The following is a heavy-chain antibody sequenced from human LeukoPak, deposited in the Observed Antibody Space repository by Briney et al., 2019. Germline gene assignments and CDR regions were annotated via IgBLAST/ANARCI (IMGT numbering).Heavy chain of an antibody. D-gene: IGHD6-19*01. CDR2: IYYSGST. Sequence: PSETLSLTCTVSGGSISSSSYYWGWIRQPPGKGLEWIGSIYYSGSTYYNPSLKSRVTISVDTSKNQFSLKLSSVTAADTAVYYCARLGSSGAAFDYWGQGTLVTASS. CDR1: GGSISSSSYY. CDR3: ARLGSSGAAFDY. V-gene: IGHV4-39*01. J-gene: IGHJ4*02.